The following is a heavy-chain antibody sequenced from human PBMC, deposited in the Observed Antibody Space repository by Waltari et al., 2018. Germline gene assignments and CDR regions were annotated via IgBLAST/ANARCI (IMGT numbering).Heavy chain of an antibody. J-gene: IGHJ6*02. D-gene: IGHD4-17*01. CDR3: ANGVYGDYLHYYYYGMDV. CDR2: ISGSGGST. Sequence: EVQLLESGGGLVQPGGSLRLSCAASGFTFSSYAMRWVRQAPGKGLEWVSAISGSGGSTYYADSVKGRFTISRDNSKNTLYLQMNSLRAEDTAVYYCANGVYGDYLHYYYYGMDVWGQGTTVTVSS. CDR1: GFTFSSYA. V-gene: IGHV3-23*01.